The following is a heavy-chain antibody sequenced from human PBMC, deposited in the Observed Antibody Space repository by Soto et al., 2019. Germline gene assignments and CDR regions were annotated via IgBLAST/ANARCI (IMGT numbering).Heavy chain of an antibody. V-gene: IGHV1-69*01. D-gene: IGHD5-18*01. Sequence: QVQLVQSGAEVKKPGSSVKVSCKASGGTFSSYAISWVRQAPGQGLEWMGGINPIFGTANYAQKSQGRVTITADESTSTAYRELSSLRSEDTAVYYCARALRGYSYGAAYYFDYWGQGTLVTVSS. CDR1: GGTFSSYA. CDR3: ARALRGYSYGAAYYFDY. CDR2: INPIFGTA. J-gene: IGHJ4*02.